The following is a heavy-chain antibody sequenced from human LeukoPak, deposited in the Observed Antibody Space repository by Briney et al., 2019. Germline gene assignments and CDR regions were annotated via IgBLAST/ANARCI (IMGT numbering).Heavy chain of an antibody. J-gene: IGHJ5*02. Sequence: ASETLSLTCTVSGGSMTNYYWAWIRQPAGKGLEWIGRIFVNGDTNYNPSVKSRIIMSVDTSKNQFSLKLNSVTAADTAVYFCAREGSPIAATGSGSNLFDPWGQGTLVTVSS. CDR2: IFVNGDT. V-gene: IGHV4-4*07. CDR1: GGSMTNYY. D-gene: IGHD6-13*01. CDR3: AREGSPIAATGSGSNLFDP.